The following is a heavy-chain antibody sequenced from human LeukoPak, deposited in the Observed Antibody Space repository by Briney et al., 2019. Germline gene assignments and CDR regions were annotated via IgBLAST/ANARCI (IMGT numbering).Heavy chain of an antibody. D-gene: IGHD3-10*01. CDR2: IYYSGST. J-gene: IGHJ4*02. Sequence: SGTLSLTCTVSGGTISSGGYYWSWIRQHPGKGREWIRYIYYSGSTYYNPSLKSRVTISVDTPKNQFSLNLSSVTAADTAVYYCARVRVLLWFGDFDYWGQGTLVTVSS. CDR3: ARVRVLLWFGDFDY. CDR1: GGTISSGGYY. V-gene: IGHV4-31*03.